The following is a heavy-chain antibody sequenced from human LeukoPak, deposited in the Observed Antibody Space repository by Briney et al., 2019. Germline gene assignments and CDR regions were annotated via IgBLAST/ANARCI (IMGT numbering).Heavy chain of an antibody. Sequence: GASVKVSCKASGYTFTGYYMHWVRQAPGQGLEWMGWINPNSGGTNYAQKFQGRVTMTRDTSISTAYMELSRLRSDDTAVYYCARLGALLWFGESAPMFFDYWGQGTLVTVSS. CDR3: ARLGALLWFGESAPMFFDY. J-gene: IGHJ4*02. CDR1: GYTFTGYY. V-gene: IGHV1-2*02. CDR2: INPNSGGT. D-gene: IGHD3-10*01.